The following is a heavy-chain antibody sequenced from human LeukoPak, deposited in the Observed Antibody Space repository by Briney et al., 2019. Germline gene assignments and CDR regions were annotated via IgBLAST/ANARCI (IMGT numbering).Heavy chain of an antibody. CDR1: GFTFSSYA. Sequence: GGSLRLSCAASGFTFSSYAMSWVRQAPGKGLEWVSSISSSSSYIYYADSVKGRFTISRDNAKNSLYLQMNSLRAEDTAVYYCARASSTDAFDIWGQGTMVTVSS. J-gene: IGHJ3*02. D-gene: IGHD6-13*01. CDR2: ISSSSSYI. CDR3: ARASSTDAFDI. V-gene: IGHV3-21*01.